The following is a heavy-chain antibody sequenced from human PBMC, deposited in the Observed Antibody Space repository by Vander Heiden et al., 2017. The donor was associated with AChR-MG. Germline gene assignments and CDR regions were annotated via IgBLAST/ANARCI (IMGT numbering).Heavy chain of an antibody. D-gene: IGHD3-16*01. Sequence: QVQLVQSGTEVKKPGASVKVSCKTSGYTFTPSGISWVRQAPGQGLEWMGWINAYYGDTNYAQKLQGRVTMTTDTSTSTADMELRSLRFDDTAVYYCTREGGDSTAYYFQYWGQGTLVAVSS. CDR2: INAYYGDT. V-gene: IGHV1-18*01. CDR3: TREGGDSTAYYFQY. J-gene: IGHJ1*01. CDR1: GYTFTPSG.